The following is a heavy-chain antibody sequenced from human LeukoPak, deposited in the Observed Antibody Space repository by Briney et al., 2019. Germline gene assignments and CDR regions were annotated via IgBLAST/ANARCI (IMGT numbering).Heavy chain of an antibody. V-gene: IGHV1-69*01. CDR3: ARAPPNGENFDY. D-gene: IGHD2-8*01. CDR2: IIPIFGTA. Sequence: ASVTVSCKASGGTFSSYAVSWVRQAPGQGLQWMGGIIPIFGTANYAQKFQGRVTITADESTSTAYMELSSLRSEDTAVYYCARAPPNGENFDYWGQGTLVTASS. J-gene: IGHJ4*02. CDR1: GGTFSSYA.